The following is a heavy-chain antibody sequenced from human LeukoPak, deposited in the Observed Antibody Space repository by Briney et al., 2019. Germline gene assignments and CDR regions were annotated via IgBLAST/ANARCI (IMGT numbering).Heavy chain of an antibody. CDR2: ISAYNGNT. CDR1: GYTLNTYG. D-gene: IGHD2-21*01. Sequence: GSVKVTFKASGYTLNTYGFTWVRQAPGQGLEWMGWISAYNGNTKHAEKFQGRVTMTTDTSTSTAYMQLRSLKSDDTAIYYCARSGVASLFPFDYWGQGTLVSVSS. CDR3: ARSGVASLFPFDY. V-gene: IGHV1-18*01. J-gene: IGHJ4*02.